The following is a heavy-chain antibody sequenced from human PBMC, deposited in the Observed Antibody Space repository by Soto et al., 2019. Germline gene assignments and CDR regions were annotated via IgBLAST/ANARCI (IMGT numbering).Heavy chain of an antibody. CDR3: ALNYYYYGMDF. Sequence: QVQLVQSGAEVKKPGASVKVSCKTSGYTFTTYYIHWVRRAPGQGLEWMGMINPTGRTISYAQKFHGRVTMPRDTSTSTVYMEVSSLRSDATAVYYCALNYYYYGMDFWGQGTTVAVSS. J-gene: IGHJ6*02. CDR1: GYTFTTYY. CDR2: INPTGRTI. V-gene: IGHV1-46*01.